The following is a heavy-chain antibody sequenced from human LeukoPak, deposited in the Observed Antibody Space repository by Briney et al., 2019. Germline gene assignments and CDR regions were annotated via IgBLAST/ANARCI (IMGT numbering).Heavy chain of an antibody. J-gene: IGHJ4*02. CDR1: GFTFSSYW. CDR3: ASMGYYYDSSGYYRY. V-gene: IGHV3-74*01. CDR2: INSDGRST. D-gene: IGHD3-22*01. Sequence: GGSLGLSCAASGFTFSSYWMHWVRQAPGKGLVWVSRINSDGRSTDYADPVKGRFTISRDNAKNSLYLQMNSLRAEDTAVYYCASMGYYYDSSGYYRYWGQGTLVTVSS.